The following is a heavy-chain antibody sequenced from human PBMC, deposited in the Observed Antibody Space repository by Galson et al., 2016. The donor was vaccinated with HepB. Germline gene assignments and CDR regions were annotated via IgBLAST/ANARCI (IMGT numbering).Heavy chain of an antibody. Sequence: SLRLSCAASGFTFSTYAIHWVRQAPGKGLEWVALISYDGTTKDYADSVKGRFTISRDDAKNSLYLQMNSLRAEDTAVYYCARSTSGTMAGTYYFDYWGQGTLITVSS. D-gene: IGHD3-10*01. V-gene: IGHV3-30-3*01. CDR1: GFTFSTYA. J-gene: IGHJ4*02. CDR3: ARSTSGTMAGTYYFDY. CDR2: ISYDGTTK.